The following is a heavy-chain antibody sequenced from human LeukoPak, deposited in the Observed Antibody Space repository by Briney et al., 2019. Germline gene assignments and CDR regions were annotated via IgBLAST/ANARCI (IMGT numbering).Heavy chain of an antibody. J-gene: IGHJ4*02. CDR1: GFTFSSYA. CDR2: ISYDGSNK. V-gene: IGHV3-30-3*01. CDR3: AKGTYYYDSSGLGDY. D-gene: IGHD3-22*01. Sequence: GRSLRLSCAASGFTFSSYAMHWVRQAPGKGLEWVAVISYDGSNKYYADSVKGRFTISRDNSKNTLYLQMNSLRAEDTAVYYCAKGTYYYDSSGLGDYWGQGTLVTVSS.